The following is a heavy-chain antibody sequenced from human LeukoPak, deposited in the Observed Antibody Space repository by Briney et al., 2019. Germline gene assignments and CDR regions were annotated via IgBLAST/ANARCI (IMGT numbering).Heavy chain of an antibody. J-gene: IGHJ3*02. CDR1: GFTVSNNY. CDR3: ARDSKALGEAFDI. Sequence: PGGSLRLSCAASGFTVSNNYMSWVRQAPGKGLEWVSSISSSSNYIYYADSVKGRFTISRDNAKNSLYLQMNSLRAEDTAVYYCARDSKALGEAFDIWGQGTMVTVSS. CDR2: ISSSSNYI. V-gene: IGHV3-21*01.